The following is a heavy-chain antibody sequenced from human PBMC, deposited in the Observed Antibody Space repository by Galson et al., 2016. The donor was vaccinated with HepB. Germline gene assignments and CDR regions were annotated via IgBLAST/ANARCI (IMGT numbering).Heavy chain of an antibody. CDR3: ANTRLLDN. CDR2: IDSRRTIT. D-gene: IGHD1-26*01. J-gene: IGHJ4*02. CDR1: GFTFSHYY. V-gene: IGHV3-11*01. Sequence: SLRLSCAASGFTFSHYYMSWVRQPPGTGLESIAYIDSRRTITYYSDSVKGRFTISRDNAKSSLYLQMIGLRPNDTAFYYCANTRLLDNWGQGILVTVSS.